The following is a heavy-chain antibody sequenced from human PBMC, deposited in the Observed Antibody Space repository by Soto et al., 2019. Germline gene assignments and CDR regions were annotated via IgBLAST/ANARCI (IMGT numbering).Heavy chain of an antibody. Sequence: VAGISYDGSNKYFADSVKGRFTISRDNSKNTLFLQMNSLRTEDTAVYYCAGGWYFFDYCGQGTLVTVSA. D-gene: IGHD6-19*01. CDR2: ISYDGSNK. V-gene: IGHV3-30*03. CDR3: AGGWYFFDY. J-gene: IGHJ4*02.